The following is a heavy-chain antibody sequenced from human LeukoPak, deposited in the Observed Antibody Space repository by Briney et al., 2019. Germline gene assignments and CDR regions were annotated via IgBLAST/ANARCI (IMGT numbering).Heavy chain of an antibody. D-gene: IGHD4-11*01. CDR2: IYYSGST. J-gene: IGHJ4*02. Sequence: SQTLSLTCTVSGGSISSGDYYWSWIRQPPGKGLEWIGYIYYSGSTYYNPSLKSRVTISVDTSKNQFSLKLSSVTAADTAVYYCARTFPIAVTRAMAFDYWGQGTLVTVSS. CDR3: ARTFPIAVTRAMAFDY. CDR1: GGSISSGDYY. V-gene: IGHV4-30-4*08.